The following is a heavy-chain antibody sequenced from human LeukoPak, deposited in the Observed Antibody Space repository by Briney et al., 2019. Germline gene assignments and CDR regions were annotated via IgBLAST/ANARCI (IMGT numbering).Heavy chain of an antibody. CDR3: AREGYSSGWYSDYYYYGMDV. Sequence: GGSLRLSCAASGFTVSSNYMSWVRQAPGKGLEWVSVIDSGGNTYYADSVKGRFTISRDNSKNTLYLQMNSLRAEDTAVYYCAREGYSSGWYSDYYYYGMDVWGQGTTVTVSS. CDR1: GFTVSSNY. V-gene: IGHV3-53*01. J-gene: IGHJ6*02. D-gene: IGHD6-19*01. CDR2: IDSGGNT.